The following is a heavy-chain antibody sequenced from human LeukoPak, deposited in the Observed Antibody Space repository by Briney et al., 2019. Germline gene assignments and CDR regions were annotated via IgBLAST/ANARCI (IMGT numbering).Heavy chain of an antibody. CDR1: GESFSGYH. J-gene: IGHJ6*03. CDR2: IDHTGST. Sequence: PSETLSVTCAVYGESFSGYHWSWIRQTPGKGLEWIGKIDHTGSTIYNPSLKSRLTISVDTPKNQFSLELSSVTAADTAVYYCARGRYCDSTNCPYEGGFYNMDVWGKGTTVIVSS. CDR3: ARGRYCDSTNCPYEGGFYNMDV. V-gene: IGHV4-34*01. D-gene: IGHD2-2*01.